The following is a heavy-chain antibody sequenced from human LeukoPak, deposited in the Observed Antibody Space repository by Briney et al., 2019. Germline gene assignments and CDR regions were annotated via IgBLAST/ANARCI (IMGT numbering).Heavy chain of an antibody. Sequence: PGGSLRLSCAASGFTVSSNYMSWVRQAPGKGLEGVSVIYSGGSTYYADSGKGRFTISRDNSKNTLYLQMNSLRAEDTAVYYCARLDYSGSFYFDYWGQGTLVTVSS. D-gene: IGHD1-26*01. J-gene: IGHJ4*02. V-gene: IGHV3-53*01. CDR3: ARLDYSGSFYFDY. CDR2: IYSGGST. CDR1: GFTVSSNY.